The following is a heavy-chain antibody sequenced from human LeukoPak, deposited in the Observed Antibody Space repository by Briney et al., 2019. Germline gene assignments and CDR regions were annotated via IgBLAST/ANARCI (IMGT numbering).Heavy chain of an antibody. D-gene: IGHD1-26*01. CDR2: MNPNSGNT. V-gene: IGHV1-8*03. J-gene: IGHJ3*02. CDR3: ARSGSYLTDAFDI. Sequence: GASVKVSCKASGYTFTSYDINWVRQATGQGLEWMGWMNPNSGNTGYAQKFQGRVTITRNTSISTAYMELSSLRSEDTAVYYCARSGSYLTDAFDIWGQGTMVTVSS. CDR1: GYTFTSYD.